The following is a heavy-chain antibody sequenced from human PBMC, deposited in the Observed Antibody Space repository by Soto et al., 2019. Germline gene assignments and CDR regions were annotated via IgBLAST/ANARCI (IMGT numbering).Heavy chain of an antibody. Sequence: EVQLVESGGGLVQPGRSLRLSCAASGFTFDDYAMHWVRQAPGKGLEWVSGISWNSGSIGYADSVKGRFTISRDNAKNSLELQVNRLRAEDTALYYCAKDIGGGGRYYVYYCGMDVWGQGTTVTVSS. CDR2: ISWNSGSI. CDR3: AKDIGGGGRYYVYYCGMDV. D-gene: IGHD1-26*01. V-gene: IGHV3-9*01. J-gene: IGHJ6*02. CDR1: GFTFDDYA.